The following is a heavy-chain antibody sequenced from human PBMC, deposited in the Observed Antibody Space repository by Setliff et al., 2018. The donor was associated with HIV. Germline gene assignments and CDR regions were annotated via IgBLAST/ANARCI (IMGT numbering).Heavy chain of an antibody. D-gene: IGHD3-10*01. CDR2: VSSRGDT. CDR1: GGSISSGSYY. V-gene: IGHV4-61*02. Sequence: PSETLSLTCTVSGGSISSGSYYWNWIRQPAGKGLEWIRRVSSRGDTNYNPSLKSRVTMSVDTSKNQFSLKLSSVTAADTAVYYCARASLPGWFDPWGQGTLVTVSS. J-gene: IGHJ5*02. CDR3: ARASLPGWFDP.